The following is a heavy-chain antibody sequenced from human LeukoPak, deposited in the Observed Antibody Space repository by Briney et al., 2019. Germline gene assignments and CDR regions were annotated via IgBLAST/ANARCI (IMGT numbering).Heavy chain of an antibody. D-gene: IGHD1-26*01. CDR1: GFTFSSYA. J-gene: IGHJ4*02. Sequence: GGSLRLSCAASGFTFSSYAMNWVRQAPGKGLEWVAVTSYDGSDKYYADSVKGRFTISRDNSKNTLYLQMSSLRTEDTAVYHCARATYSGGYYFDQWGQGIRVTVSS. CDR3: ARATYSGGYYFDQ. V-gene: IGHV3-30-3*01. CDR2: TSYDGSDK.